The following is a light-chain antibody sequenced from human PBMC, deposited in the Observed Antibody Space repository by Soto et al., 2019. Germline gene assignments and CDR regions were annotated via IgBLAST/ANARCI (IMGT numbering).Light chain of an antibody. CDR1: QSVSSN. CDR3: QQYNNWPPDRT. CDR2: DAS. J-gene: IGKJ1*01. V-gene: IGKV3-15*01. Sequence: EIVMTQSPATLSVSPGERATLSCRASQSVSSNLAWYHQKPGQAPRLLIYDASTRATGIPARFSGSGSGTEFTLTISSLQSEDFAIYFCQQYNNWPPDRTFGQGSKVEIK.